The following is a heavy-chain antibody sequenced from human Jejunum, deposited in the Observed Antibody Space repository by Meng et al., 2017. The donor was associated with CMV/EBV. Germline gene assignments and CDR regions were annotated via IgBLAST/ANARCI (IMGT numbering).Heavy chain of an antibody. CDR2: VYYTGRT. CDR1: GASITSRGYY. J-gene: IGHJ4*02. Sequence: HLHWRGSGPELVKPSKTLSLTCTVSGASITSRGYYWGWIRQPPGRGLEWIGSVYYTGRTYYSASVQSRLTISVDASNNQLSLKLTSLTAADTALYYCARGAEDTTGFYHHYFDYCGQGTLVTVSS. CDR3: ARGAEDTTGFYHHYFDY. D-gene: IGHD2/OR15-2a*01. V-gene: IGHV4-39*07.